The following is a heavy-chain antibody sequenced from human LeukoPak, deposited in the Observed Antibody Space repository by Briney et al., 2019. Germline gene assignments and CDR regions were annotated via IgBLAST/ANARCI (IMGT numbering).Heavy chain of an antibody. V-gene: IGHV3-48*03. CDR3: ARTDPRGNWFDP. J-gene: IGHJ5*02. CDR1: GFTFSSYE. Sequence: GGSLRLSCAASGFTFSSYEMNWVRQAPGKGLEWVSYISSSGSTIYYADSVKGRFTISRDNVKNSLYLQMNSLRAEDTAVYYCARTDPRGNWFDPWGQGTLVTVSS. CDR2: ISSSGSTI.